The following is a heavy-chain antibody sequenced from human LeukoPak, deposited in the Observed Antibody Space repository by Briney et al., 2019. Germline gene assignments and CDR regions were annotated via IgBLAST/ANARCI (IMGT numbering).Heavy chain of an antibody. CDR1: GFTFSSYA. J-gene: IGHJ4*02. CDR3: ARGGMIRGYDY. D-gene: IGHD3-16*01. V-gene: IGHV3-23*01. CDR2: ISGSGGST. Sequence: GGSLRLSCAASGFTFSSYAMSWVRQAPGKGLEWVSAISGSGGSTYYADSVKGRFTISRDNSKNTLYLQMNSLRAEDTAVYFCARGGMIRGYDYWGQGTLVTVSS.